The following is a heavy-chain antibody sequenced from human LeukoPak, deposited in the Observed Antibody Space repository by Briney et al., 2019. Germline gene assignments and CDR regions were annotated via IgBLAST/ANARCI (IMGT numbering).Heavy chain of an antibody. CDR2: IYYSGST. CDR1: GGSISSYY. V-gene: IGHV4-59*01. D-gene: IGHD3-10*01. Sequence: SETLSLTCTVSGGSISSYYWSWIRQPPGKGLEWIGYIYYSGSTNYNPSLKSRVTISVHTSKHQFSLKLSSVTAADTAVYYCARKVMVRGVIIFDYWGQGTLVTVSS. CDR3: ARKVMVRGVIIFDY. J-gene: IGHJ4*02.